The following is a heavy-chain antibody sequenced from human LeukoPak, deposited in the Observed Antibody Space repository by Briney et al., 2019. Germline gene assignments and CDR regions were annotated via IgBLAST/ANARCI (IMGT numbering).Heavy chain of an antibody. J-gene: IGHJ4*02. CDR2: ISASGGNT. D-gene: IGHD3-3*01. Sequence: GGSLRLSCAASGFTFSSYSMNWVRQAPGKGLEWVSGISASGGNTHFADSVKGRFTISRDNSKNMLYLQMNSLRAEDTAIYYCAKVHKAGNYDFWSGYFTNYFDYWGQGTLVSVSS. V-gene: IGHV3-23*01. CDR3: AKVHKAGNYDFWSGYFTNYFDY. CDR1: GFTFSSYS.